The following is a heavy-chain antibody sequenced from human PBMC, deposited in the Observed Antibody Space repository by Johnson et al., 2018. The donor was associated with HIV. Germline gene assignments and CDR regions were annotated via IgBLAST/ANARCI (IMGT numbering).Heavy chain of an antibody. Sequence: QVQLVESGGGVVQPGRSLRLSCAASGFTFSSYAMHWVRQAPGKGLEWVSGISWNSGSIGYADSVKGRFTISRDNAKNTLYLQMNSLRAEDTAVYYCAKEYSSPYGDYDGDAFDIWGQGTMVTVSS. CDR2: ISWNSGSI. V-gene: IGHV3-NL1*01. CDR1: GFTFSSYA. CDR3: AKEYSSPYGDYDGDAFDI. D-gene: IGHD4-17*01. J-gene: IGHJ3*02.